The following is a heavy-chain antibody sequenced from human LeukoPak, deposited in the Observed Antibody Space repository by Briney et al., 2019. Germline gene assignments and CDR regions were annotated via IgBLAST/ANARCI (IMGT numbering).Heavy chain of an antibody. CDR1: GGSISSGGYS. CDR2: IYHSGST. Sequence: SETLSLTCAVSGGSISSGGYSWSWIRQPPGKGLEWIGYIYHSGSTYYNPSLKSRVTISVDRSKNQFSLKLSSETAADTAVYYCARGEYYYDSSGYTNYYFDYWGQGTLVTVSS. J-gene: IGHJ4*02. V-gene: IGHV4-30-2*01. D-gene: IGHD3-22*01. CDR3: ARGEYYYDSSGYTNYYFDY.